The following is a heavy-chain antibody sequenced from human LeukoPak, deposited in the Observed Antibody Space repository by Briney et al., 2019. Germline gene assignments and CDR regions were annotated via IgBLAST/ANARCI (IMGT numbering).Heavy chain of an antibody. J-gene: IGHJ3*02. Sequence: SETLSLTCTVSDGSINTPNYYWGWIRQPPGKGLEWIGNIFYRGSTYYGPSLKSRVTISVDTSKNQFSLKLSSVTAADTAVYYCARHDSSGPYNAFDIWGQGTMVTVSS. CDR3: ARHDSSGPYNAFDI. CDR2: IFYRGST. V-gene: IGHV4-39*01. CDR1: DGSINTPNYY. D-gene: IGHD3-22*01.